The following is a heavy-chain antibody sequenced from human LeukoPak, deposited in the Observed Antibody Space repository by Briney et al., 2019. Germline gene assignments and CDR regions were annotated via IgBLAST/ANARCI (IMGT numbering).Heavy chain of an antibody. Sequence: PSVTLSLTCAVYGGSFSDYYWNWIRQPPGKGLEWIGEINHSGITNYIASLKSRVTISVDTSKNQFSLKLSSVTAADTAVYYCARGDAKTTIIGGWFYPWVQGTLVTVSS. CDR1: GGSFSDYY. J-gene: IGHJ5*02. CDR2: INHSGIT. CDR3: ARGDAKTTIIGGWFYP. V-gene: IGHV4-34*01. D-gene: IGHD1-20*01.